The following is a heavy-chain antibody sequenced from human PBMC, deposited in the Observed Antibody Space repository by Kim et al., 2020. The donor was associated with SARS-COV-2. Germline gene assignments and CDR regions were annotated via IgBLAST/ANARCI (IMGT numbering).Heavy chain of an antibody. CDR3: ATARGRFGPIYV. V-gene: IGHV1-8*01. J-gene: IGHJ6*02. D-gene: IGHD3-16*01. CDR1: GYTFTSYD. Sequence: ASVKVSCKASGYTFTSYDINWVRQAPGQGLEWMGWMIPNSGNAGYAQKFQGRVTMTRDASISTAYMELSSLRSEDTAVYYCATARGRFGPIYVWIQGS. CDR2: MIPNSGNA.